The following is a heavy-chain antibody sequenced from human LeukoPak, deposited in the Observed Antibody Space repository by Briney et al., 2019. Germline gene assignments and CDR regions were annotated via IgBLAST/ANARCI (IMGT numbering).Heavy chain of an antibody. CDR3: ARRITMVRGVIIKDY. CDR1: GGSISSSSYY. Sequence: SETLSLTCSVSGGSISSSSYYWGWIRQPPGKGLEWIGSIYYSGSTYYNPSLKSRVTISVDTSKNQFSLKLSSVTAADTAVYYCARRITMVRGVIIKDYWGQGTLVTVSS. V-gene: IGHV4-39*01. CDR2: IYYSGST. J-gene: IGHJ4*02. D-gene: IGHD3-10*01.